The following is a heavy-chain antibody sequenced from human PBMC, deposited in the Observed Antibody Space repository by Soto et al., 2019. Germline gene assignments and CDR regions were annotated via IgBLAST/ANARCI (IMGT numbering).Heavy chain of an antibody. J-gene: IGHJ4*02. Sequence: ASVKVSCKASGYTFTGYYMHWVRQAPGQGLEWMGWINPNSGGTNYAQKFQGWVTMTRDTSISTAYMELSRLRSDDTAVYYCARAHPSIYSSSSGGVYFDYWGQGTLVTVSS. D-gene: IGHD6-6*01. CDR1: GYTFTGYY. CDR3: ARAHPSIYSSSSGGVYFDY. V-gene: IGHV1-2*04. CDR2: INPNSGGT.